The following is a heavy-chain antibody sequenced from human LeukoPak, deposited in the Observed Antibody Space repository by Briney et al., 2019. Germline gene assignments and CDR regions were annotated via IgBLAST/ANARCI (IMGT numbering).Heavy chain of an antibody. Sequence: ASVKVSCKASGYTFTTYATHWVRQAPGQRLEWMGWINAGNGYTKSSQRFQGRVTFTRDTSASTAYMELSSLRSEDTAVYYCARGPGITGTAPGLDVWGQGITVTVSS. D-gene: IGHD1-7*01. V-gene: IGHV1-3*01. J-gene: IGHJ6*02. CDR2: INAGNGYT. CDR3: ARGPGITGTAPGLDV. CDR1: GYTFTTYA.